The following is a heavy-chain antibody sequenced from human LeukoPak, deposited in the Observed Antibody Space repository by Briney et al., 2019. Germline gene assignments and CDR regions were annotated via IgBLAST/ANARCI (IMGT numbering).Heavy chain of an antibody. CDR2: IRSKAYGGTK. V-gene: IGHV3-49*03. J-gene: IGHJ4*02. CDR1: GFTFGDYA. CDR3: TRDLPDYSSSSI. Sequence: GGSLRLSCTASGFTFGDYAMSWFRQAPGKGLEWVGFIRSKAYGGTKEYAASVQGRLTISRDDSKSIAYLQMNSLKTEVTAVYYCTRDLPDYSSSSIWGQGTLVTVYS. D-gene: IGHD6-6*01.